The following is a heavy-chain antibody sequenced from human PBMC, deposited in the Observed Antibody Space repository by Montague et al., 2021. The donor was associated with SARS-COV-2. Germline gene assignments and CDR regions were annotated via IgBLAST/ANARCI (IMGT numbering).Heavy chain of an antibody. Sequence: SETLSLTCAVYGGSFSGYYWNWIRQHPGKGLAWIGEINHSGSTNYNPSLKSRVTMSVDTSENQFSLKLSSVTAADTAVYYCARGARQGYGFRLGSFDSWGQGTLVTVSS. D-gene: IGHD3-10*01. CDR2: INHSGST. CDR3: ARGARQGYGFRLGSFDS. CDR1: GGSFSGYY. J-gene: IGHJ4*02. V-gene: IGHV4-34*01.